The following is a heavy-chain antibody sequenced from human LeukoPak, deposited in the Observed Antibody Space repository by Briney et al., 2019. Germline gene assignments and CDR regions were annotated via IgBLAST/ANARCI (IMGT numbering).Heavy chain of an antibody. CDR2: IYNSVST. Sequence: SETLSLTCVVSDYSITSGDYWAWIRQPPGKGLEWIGSIYNSVSTSYNPSLKSRVTMSLDPSKNQFSLNLRSVTAADTAVYYCARNRSLTTTPGFDHWGQGTLVTVSS. V-gene: IGHV4-38-2*01. CDR3: ARNRSLTTTPGFDH. D-gene: IGHD4-11*01. J-gene: IGHJ4*02. CDR1: DYSITSGDY.